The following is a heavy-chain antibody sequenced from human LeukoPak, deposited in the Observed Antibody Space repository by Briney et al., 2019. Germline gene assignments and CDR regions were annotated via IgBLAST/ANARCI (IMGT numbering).Heavy chain of an antibody. CDR1: GFTFSSYW. CDR3: ARSEEGYYYDSSGYTFDY. Sequence: GGSLRLSCAASGFTFSSYWMSWVRQAPGKGLEWVANIKQDGSEKYYVDSVKGRFAISRDNAKNSLYLQMNSLRAEDTAVYYCARSEEGYYYDSSGYTFDYWGQGTLVTVSS. J-gene: IGHJ4*02. CDR2: IKQDGSEK. D-gene: IGHD3-22*01. V-gene: IGHV3-7*01.